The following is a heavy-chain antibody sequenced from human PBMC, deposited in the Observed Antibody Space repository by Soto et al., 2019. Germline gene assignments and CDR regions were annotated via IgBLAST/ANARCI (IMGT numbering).Heavy chain of an antibody. CDR1: GGSISSSSYY. D-gene: IGHD2-15*01. V-gene: IGHV4-39*01. J-gene: IGHJ6*03. CDR3: ATAPGVYCSGGSCYSFPYYYYYYMDV. Sequence: PSETLSLTCTVSGGSISSSSYYWGWIRQPPGKGLEWIGSIYYSGSTYYNPSLKSRVTISVDTSKNQFSLKLSSVTAADTAVYYCATAPGVYCSGGSCYSFPYYYYYYMDVWGKGTTVTVSS. CDR2: IYYSGST.